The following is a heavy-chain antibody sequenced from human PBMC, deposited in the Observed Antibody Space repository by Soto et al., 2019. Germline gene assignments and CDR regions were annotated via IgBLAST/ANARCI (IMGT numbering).Heavy chain of an antibody. CDR3: AKTPSKYYYDSSGSFDD. V-gene: IGHV3-30*18. CDR1: GFTFSSYC. Sequence: GGSLRLSCAASGFTFSSYCMHWVRQAPGKGLEWVAVISYDGSNKYYADSVKGRFTISRDNSKNTLYLQMNSLRAEDTAVYYCAKTPSKYYYDSSGSFDDWGQGTLVTVSS. D-gene: IGHD3-22*01. J-gene: IGHJ4*02. CDR2: ISYDGSNK.